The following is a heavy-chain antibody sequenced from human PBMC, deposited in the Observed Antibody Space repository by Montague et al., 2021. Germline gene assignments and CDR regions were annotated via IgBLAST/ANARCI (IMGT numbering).Heavy chain of an antibody. CDR2: ITLDGSST. CDR1: GFRFSSYW. J-gene: IGHJ3*02. D-gene: IGHD6-13*01. Sequence: SLSLSFSASGFRFSSYWMHWVRQAPGKGLLWVSRITLDGSSTTFADSVKGRFTTSRDNAKATLYLQMNSLRVEDTAVYYCARNLASAAPGAFDIWGQGTMVTGSS. V-gene: IGHV3-74*01. CDR3: ARNLASAAPGAFDI.